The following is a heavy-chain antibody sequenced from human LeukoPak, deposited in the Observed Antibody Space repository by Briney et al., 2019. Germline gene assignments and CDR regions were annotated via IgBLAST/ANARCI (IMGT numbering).Heavy chain of an antibody. Sequence: SETLSLTCTISDGSISSYYWNWIRQSPGKGLEWIGHIHYSGSTHYNPSLQSRVSISVDTSKNQFSLKLSSVTAADTAVYYCARDYDFWSGYRAYYYYYGMDVWGQGTTVTVSS. V-gene: IGHV4-59*12. J-gene: IGHJ6*02. D-gene: IGHD3-3*01. CDR1: DGSISSYY. CDR2: IHYSGST. CDR3: ARDYDFWSGYRAYYYYYGMDV.